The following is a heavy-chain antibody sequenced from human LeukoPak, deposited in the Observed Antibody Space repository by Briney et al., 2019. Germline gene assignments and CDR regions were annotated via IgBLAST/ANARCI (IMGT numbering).Heavy chain of an antibody. CDR1: GFTFRSYS. J-gene: IGHJ3*02. CDR2: ISTWSIYV. D-gene: IGHD7-27*01. V-gene: IGHV3-21*01. CDR3: ARDVHLAVDIPANRGDAFDI. Sequence: PGGSLRLSFAASGFTFRSYSLTWVRQAPGKGLEWVSSISTWSIYVYYADSVRGRFTISRDNAKNSLYLQMDSLRAEDTAVYYCARDVHLAVDIPANRGDAFDIWGQGTMVTVSS.